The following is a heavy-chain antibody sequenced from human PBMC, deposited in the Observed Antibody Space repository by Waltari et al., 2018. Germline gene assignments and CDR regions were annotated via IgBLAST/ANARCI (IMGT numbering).Heavy chain of an antibody. CDR3: ARSQFDAFDI. J-gene: IGHJ3*02. CDR2: IYTSGST. V-gene: IGHV4-61*09. Sequence: QVQLQESGPGLVKPSQTLSLTCTVSGGSISSGSYYWSWIRQPAGKGLEWIGYIYTSGSTNSHPSLKSRVTISVDTSKNQFSLKLSSVTAADTAVYYCARSQFDAFDIWGQGTMVTVSS. CDR1: GGSISSGSYY.